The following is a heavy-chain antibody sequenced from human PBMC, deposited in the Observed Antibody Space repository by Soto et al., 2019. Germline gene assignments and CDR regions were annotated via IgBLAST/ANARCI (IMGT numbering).Heavy chain of an antibody. CDR3: ATEFYSNGYNY. CDR1: GFTFSNAW. D-gene: IGHD3-22*01. J-gene: IGHJ4*02. Sequence: PGGSLRLSCAVSGFTFSNAWMSWVRQAPGKGLEWVGRIKSKTDGGTTDYAAPVKGRFTISRDDSKNTLYLQMNSLETEDTAVYYCATEFYSNGYNYWGQGALVTVSS. V-gene: IGHV3-15*01. CDR2: IKSKTDGGTT.